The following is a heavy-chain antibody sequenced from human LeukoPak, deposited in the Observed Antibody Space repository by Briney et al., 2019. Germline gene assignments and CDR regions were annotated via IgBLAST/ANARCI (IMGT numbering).Heavy chain of an antibody. CDR3: TTLGAFDY. CDR2: IKRKTDGGTT. V-gene: IGHV3-15*01. CDR1: GFTFSNAW. D-gene: IGHD4/OR15-4a*01. J-gene: IGHJ4*02. Sequence: PGGALRLSCAASGFTFSNAWMSWVRQAPGKGREWVGRIKRKTDGGTTDYAAPVNGRFSISRDDSKNTLYLQMNSLKTEDTAVYYCTTLGAFDYWGLGTLVTVSS.